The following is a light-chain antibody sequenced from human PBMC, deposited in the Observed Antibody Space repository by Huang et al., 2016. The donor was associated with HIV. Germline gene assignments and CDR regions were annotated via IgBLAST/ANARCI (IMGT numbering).Light chain of an antibody. Sequence: EIVMTQSPATLSVFPGERATLSCRASQNVSSKLACYQQKPGQAPRLLVYGATTRAPGIPVRFSGSWSETEFTLTIIRLQSEDFAVYYCQQYNNWPPGYTFGQGTKLEIK. V-gene: IGKV3-15*01. J-gene: IGKJ2*01. CDR1: QNVSSK. CDR3: QQYNNWPPGYT. CDR2: GAT.